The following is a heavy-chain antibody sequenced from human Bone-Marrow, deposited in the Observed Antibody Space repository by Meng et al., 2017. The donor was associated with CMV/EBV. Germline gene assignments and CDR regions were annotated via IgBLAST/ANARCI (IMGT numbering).Heavy chain of an antibody. CDR1: GFTFSSYA. V-gene: IGHV3-30*04. CDR3: ARDIVVVPAARYYYYYGMDV. CDR2: ISYDGSNK. J-gene: IGHJ6*02. Sequence: GESLKISCAASGFTFSSYAMHWVRQAPGKVLEWVAVISYDGSNKYYANSVKGRFTISRDNSKNTLYLQMNSLRAEDTAVYYCARDIVVVPAARYYYYYGMDVWGQGTTVTVSS. D-gene: IGHD2-2*01.